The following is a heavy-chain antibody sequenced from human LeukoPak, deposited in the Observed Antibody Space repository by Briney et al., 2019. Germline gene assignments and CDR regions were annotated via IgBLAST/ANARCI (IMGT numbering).Heavy chain of an antibody. D-gene: IGHD2-2*03. CDR1: GYSFTSYW. J-gene: IGHJ5*02. CDR3: ARLVGYCSSTSCYSFNWFDP. Sequence: GESLKISCKGSGYSFTSYWIGWVRQMPRKGLEWMGIIYPGDSDTRYSPSFQGQVTISADKSISTAYLQWSSLKASDTAMYYCARLVGYCSSTSCYSFNWFDPWGQGTLVTVSS. CDR2: IYPGDSDT. V-gene: IGHV5-51*01.